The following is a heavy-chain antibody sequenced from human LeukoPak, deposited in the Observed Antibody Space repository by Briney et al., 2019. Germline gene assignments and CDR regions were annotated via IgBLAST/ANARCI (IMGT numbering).Heavy chain of an antibody. CDR2: ISGSGDST. CDR3: ARLFMVRGVIITSYFDY. V-gene: IGHV3-23*01. J-gene: IGHJ4*02. D-gene: IGHD3-10*01. CDR1: GLTLSTYA. Sequence: PGRSLRLSCSGSGLTLSTYAMHWVRQAPGKGLEWVSAISGSGDSTYYADSVKGRFTISRDNSKNTLYLQMNSLRAEDTAVYYCARLFMVRGVIITSYFDYWGQGTLVTVSS.